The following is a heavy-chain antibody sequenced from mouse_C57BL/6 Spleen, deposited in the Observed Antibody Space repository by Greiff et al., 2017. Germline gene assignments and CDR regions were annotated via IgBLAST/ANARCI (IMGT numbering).Heavy chain of an antibody. CDR1: GFTFSSYG. Sequence: EVHLVESGGDLVKPGGSLKLSCAASGFTFSSYGMSWVRQTPDQRLEWVATISSGGGYTYYPDSVKGRFTITIDNAYNTLYLQLSSLKSEDTAVYYCAGDGDYDGAMDYWGQGTSVTVSS. CDR3: AGDGDYDGAMDY. CDR2: ISSGGGYT. D-gene: IGHD2-4*01. J-gene: IGHJ4*01. V-gene: IGHV5-6*01.